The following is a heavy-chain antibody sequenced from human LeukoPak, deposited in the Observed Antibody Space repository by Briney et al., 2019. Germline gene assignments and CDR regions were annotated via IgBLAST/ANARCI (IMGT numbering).Heavy chain of an antibody. J-gene: IGHJ4*02. Sequence: ASVRVSCKASGYTFTGYYMHWVRQAPGQGLEWMGWINPNSGGTNYAQKFQGRVTMTRDTSISTAYMELSRLRSDDTAVYYCARSDPYDFWSYDYWGQGTLVTVSS. CDR2: INPNSGGT. CDR3: ARSDPYDFWSYDY. D-gene: IGHD3-3*01. CDR1: GYTFTGYY. V-gene: IGHV1-2*02.